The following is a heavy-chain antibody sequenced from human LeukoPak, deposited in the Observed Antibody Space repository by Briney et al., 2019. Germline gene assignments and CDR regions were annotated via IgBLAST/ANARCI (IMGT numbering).Heavy chain of an antibody. V-gene: IGHV3-74*01. CDR3: ASGSYPRSYYYGMDV. Sequence: PGGSLRLSCAASGFTFSNFWMHWVRQAPGKGLVWVSRINTDASRTTYADSVEGRFTISRDSAKNTLYLQMNSLRAEDTAVYYCASGSYPRSYYYGMDVWGQGTTVTVSS. CDR1: GFTFSNFW. D-gene: IGHD1-26*01. CDR2: INTDASRT. J-gene: IGHJ6*02.